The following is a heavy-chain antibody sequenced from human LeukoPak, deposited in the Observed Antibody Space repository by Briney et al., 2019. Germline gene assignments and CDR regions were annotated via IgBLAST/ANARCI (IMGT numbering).Heavy chain of an antibody. CDR1: GFTFSNYG. CDR3: AKNGDRGAYCSGGSCYPYYYYNMDV. D-gene: IGHD2-15*01. J-gene: IGHJ6*03. Sequence: GRSLRLSCAAFGFTFSNYGIHWVRQAPGKGLEWVAVISYDGSNKYYADSVKGRFTISRDNSKNTLYLQMNSLRAEDTAIYYCAKNGDRGAYCSGGSCYPYYYYNMDVWGKGTTVTISS. CDR2: ISYDGSNK. V-gene: IGHV3-30*18.